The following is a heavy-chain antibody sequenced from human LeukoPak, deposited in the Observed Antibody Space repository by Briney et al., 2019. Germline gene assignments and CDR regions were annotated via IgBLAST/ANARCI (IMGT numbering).Heavy chain of an antibody. V-gene: IGHV4-39*07. Sequence: SETLSLTCTVSGGSISSSSYYWGWIRQPPGKGLEWIGSIYYSGSTYYNPSLKSRVTISVDTSKNQFSLKLSSVTAADTAVYCCARVQLVLSLDYWGQGTLVTVSS. CDR2: IYYSGST. J-gene: IGHJ4*02. CDR3: ARVQLVLSLDY. D-gene: IGHD6-13*01. CDR1: GGSISSSSYY.